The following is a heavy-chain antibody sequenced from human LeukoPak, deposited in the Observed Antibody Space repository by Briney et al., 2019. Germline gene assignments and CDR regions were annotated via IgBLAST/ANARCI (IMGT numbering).Heavy chain of an antibody. Sequence: ASVKVSCKASGYTFTSYGISWVRQAPGQGLEWMGWISAYNGNTNYAQKLQGRVTMTTDTSTSTAYMELRSLRSEDTAVYYCATKGYQLPASGYYYYGMDVWGQGTTVTVSS. CDR2: ISAYNGNT. V-gene: IGHV1-18*01. CDR1: GYTFTSYG. CDR3: ATKGYQLPASGYYYYGMDV. D-gene: IGHD2-2*01. J-gene: IGHJ6*02.